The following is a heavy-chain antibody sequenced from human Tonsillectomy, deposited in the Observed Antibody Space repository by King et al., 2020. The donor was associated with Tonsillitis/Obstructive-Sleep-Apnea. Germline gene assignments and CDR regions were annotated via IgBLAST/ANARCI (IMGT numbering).Heavy chain of an antibody. CDR3: AEDTGRFLTPYMDV. D-gene: IGHD3-3*01. J-gene: IGHJ6*03. V-gene: IGHV3-9*01. CDR2: ISWNSGDI. CDR1: GFTFDDYA. Sequence: VQLVESGGGLVQPGRSLRLFCAASGFTFDDYAMHWVRQAPGKGLEWVSGISWNSGDIGYADSVKGRFTISRDNAKNSLYLQMNSLRAGDTALYYCAEDTGRFLTPYMDVGGKGTTVTVSS.